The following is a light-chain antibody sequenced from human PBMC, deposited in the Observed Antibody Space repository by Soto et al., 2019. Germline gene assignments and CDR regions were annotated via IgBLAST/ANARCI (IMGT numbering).Light chain of an antibody. CDR1: QSVGRW. CDR2: KAS. Sequence: DIKMTQSPSTLSASVGDSVTITCRASQSVGRWLAWYQQKPGKAPEVLIYKASTLQYGVPSRFSGSGSGTEFTLTISSLQPDDFATYYCQHYNSYSEAFGQGTKVDIK. CDR3: QHYNSYSEA. V-gene: IGKV1-5*03. J-gene: IGKJ1*01.